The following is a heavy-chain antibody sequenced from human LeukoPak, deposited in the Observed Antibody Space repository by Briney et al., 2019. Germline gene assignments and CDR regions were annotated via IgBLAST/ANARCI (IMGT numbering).Heavy chain of an antibody. CDR1: RVSFSGYY. V-gene: IGHV4-34*01. CDR3: ARYIVVVVAATRANWFDP. D-gene: IGHD2-15*01. CDR2: INHSGST. Sequence: SETLSLTSALYRVSFSGYYWSSIRQPPGKGLEWIGEINHSGSTNYNPSLKSRVTISVDTSKNQFSLKLSSVTAADTAVYYCARYIVVVVAATRANWFDPWGQGTLVTVSS. J-gene: IGHJ5*02.